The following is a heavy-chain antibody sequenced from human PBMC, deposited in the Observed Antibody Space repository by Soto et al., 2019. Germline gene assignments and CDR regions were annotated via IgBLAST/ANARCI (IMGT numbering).Heavy chain of an antibody. Sequence: SGPALVNPTQTLTLTCTFSGFSLSTSGMCVSWIRQPPGKALEWLALIDWDDDKYYSTSLKTRLTISKDTSKNQVVLTMTNMDPVDTATYYCARVIRYCTNGVCYLNWFDPWGQGTLVTVSS. CDR1: GFSLSTSGMC. D-gene: IGHD2-8*01. V-gene: IGHV2-70*01. CDR2: IDWDDDK. J-gene: IGHJ5*02. CDR3: ARVIRYCTNGVCYLNWFDP.